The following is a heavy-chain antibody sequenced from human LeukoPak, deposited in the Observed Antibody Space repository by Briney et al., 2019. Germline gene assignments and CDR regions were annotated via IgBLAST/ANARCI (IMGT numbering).Heavy chain of an antibody. CDR1: GFTFNNYA. D-gene: IGHD3-9*01. J-gene: IGHJ6*04. Sequence: GGSLRLSCAASGFTFNNYAMFWVRQAPLKGLEWVAVISYDGNNKYSADSVNARFTISRDNSKNTLYLQTSSLRTEDTAVYYCARDRGRDIIRDGMDVWGKGTTVTVSS. CDR3: ARDRGRDIIRDGMDV. CDR2: ISYDGNNK. V-gene: IGHV3-30*04.